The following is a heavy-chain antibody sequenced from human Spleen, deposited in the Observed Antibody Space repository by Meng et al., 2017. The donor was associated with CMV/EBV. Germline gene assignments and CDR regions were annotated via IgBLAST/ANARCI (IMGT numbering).Heavy chain of an antibody. CDR3: ARKRPGANVVVPAAMGWFDP. CDR2: INHSGST. CDR1: SFSGYY. Sequence: SFSGYYWRWNRHPPGNGLEWIGEINHSGSTNYNPSLKSRVTISVDTSKNQFSLKLSSVTAADTAVYYCARKRPGANVVVPAAMGWFDPWGQGTLVTVSS. J-gene: IGHJ5*02. D-gene: IGHD2-2*01. V-gene: IGHV4-34*01.